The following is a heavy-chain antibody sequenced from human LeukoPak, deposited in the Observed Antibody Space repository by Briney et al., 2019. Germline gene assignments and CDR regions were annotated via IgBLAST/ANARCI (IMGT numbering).Heavy chain of an antibody. V-gene: IGHV1-2*02. CDR1: GYTFTGYY. CDR2: INPNSGGT. D-gene: IGHD2/OR15-2a*01. CDR3: ARCLSYYYYMDV. J-gene: IGHJ6*03. Sequence: VASVKVSCKASGYTFTGYYMNWVRQAPGQGLEWMGWINPNSGGTNYAQKFQGRVTMTRDTSISTAYMELSRLRSDDTAVYYCARCLSYYYYMDVWGKGTTVTVSS.